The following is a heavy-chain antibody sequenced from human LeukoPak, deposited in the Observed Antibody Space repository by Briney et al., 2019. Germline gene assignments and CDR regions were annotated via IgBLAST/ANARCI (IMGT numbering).Heavy chain of an antibody. V-gene: IGHV3-30-3*01. J-gene: IGHJ6*02. CDR3: ARAGRQWLPRRWNTDPYYYYYGMDV. D-gene: IGHD6-19*01. CDR1: GFTFSSYA. CDR2: ISYDGSNK. Sequence: GRSLRLSCAASGFTFSSYAMHWVRQAPGKGLEWVAVISYDGSNKYYADSVKGRFTISRDNSKNTLYLQMNSLRAEDTAVCYCARAGRQWLPRRWNTDPYYYYYGMDVWGQGTTVTVSS.